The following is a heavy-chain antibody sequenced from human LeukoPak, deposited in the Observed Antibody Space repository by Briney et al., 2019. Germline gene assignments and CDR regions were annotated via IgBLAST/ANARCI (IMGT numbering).Heavy chain of an antibody. V-gene: IGHV3-9*01. CDR2: ISWNSGSI. D-gene: IGHD3-22*01. CDR1: GFTFDDYA. Sequence: GGSLRLSCAASGFTFDDYAMHWVRQAPGKGLEWVSGISWNSGSIGYADSVKGRFTISRDNAKNSLYLQMNSLRAEDTALYYCEKDRSYYDSSGYYGFDYWGQGTLVTVSS. CDR3: EKDRSYYDSSGYYGFDY. J-gene: IGHJ4*02.